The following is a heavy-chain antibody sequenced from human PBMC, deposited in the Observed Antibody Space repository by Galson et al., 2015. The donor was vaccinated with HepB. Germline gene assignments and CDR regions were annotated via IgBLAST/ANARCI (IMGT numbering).Heavy chain of an antibody. V-gene: IGHV3-23*01. J-gene: IGHJ4*02. CDR2: ISSSGDST. CDR1: GFTFSSAA. CDR3: AKDMQATY. Sequence: RLSCSASGFTFSSAAMTWVRQAPGKGLEWVSLISSSGDSTYYADSVKGRFTISRDDSKNTLYLHMNNLRAEDTAVYYCAKDMQATYWGQGTQVTVSS. D-gene: IGHD2-2*01.